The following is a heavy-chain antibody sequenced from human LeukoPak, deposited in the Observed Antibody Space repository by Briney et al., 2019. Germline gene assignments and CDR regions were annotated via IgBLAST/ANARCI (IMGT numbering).Heavy chain of an antibody. V-gene: IGHV1-46*01. CDR1: GYIFTTYS. D-gene: IGHD2-8*01. J-gene: IGHJ5*02. Sequence: GASVKVSCKTSGYIFTTYSIHWVRRAPGRGLEWLGVINHRGDSTVYAQNFQGRVTMTSDTSTSTIYMELSGLKSEDTGLYFCARKWSSRDWFDPWGQGTLVTVSS. CDR3: ARKWSSRDWFDP. CDR2: INHRGDST.